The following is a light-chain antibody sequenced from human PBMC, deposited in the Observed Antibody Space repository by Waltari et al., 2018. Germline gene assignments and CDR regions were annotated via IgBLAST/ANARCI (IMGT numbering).Light chain of an antibody. CDR1: NIGSKN. Sequence: SFDLTQPLSVSVSLGQTARITCGGNNIGSKNVHWYLQRPGLAPVLVIYADSNRPSGIPERFSGSNSGNTATLTISRVQADDGADYYCQVWDGSTVVCGGGTKLTVV. CDR3: QVWDGSTVV. CDR2: ADS. J-gene: IGLJ2*01. V-gene: IGLV3-9*01.